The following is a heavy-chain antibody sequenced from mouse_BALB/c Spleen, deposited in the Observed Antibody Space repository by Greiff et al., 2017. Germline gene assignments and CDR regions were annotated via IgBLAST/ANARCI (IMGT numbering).Heavy chain of an antibody. CDR3: ARFAY. V-gene: IGHV1-77*01. J-gene: IGHJ3*01. CDR1: GYTFTDYY. Sequence: QVQLQQSGAELARPGASVKLSCKASGYTFTDYYINWVKQRTGQGLEWIGEIYPGSGNTYYNEKFKGKATLTEDKSSSTAYMQLSSLTSEDSAVYFCARFAYWGQGTLVTVSA. CDR2: IYPGSGNT.